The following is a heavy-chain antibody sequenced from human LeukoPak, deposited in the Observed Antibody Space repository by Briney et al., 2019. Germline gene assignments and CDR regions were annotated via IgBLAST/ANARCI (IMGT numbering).Heavy chain of an antibody. CDR1: GGSISSYY. Sequence: SETLSLTCTVSGGSISSYYWSWIRQPPGKGLEWIGNIYNSGSTNYNPPLKSRVTISVDTSKNQFSLQLNSVTPEDTAVYYCASSGILGYGFDIWGLGTMVTVSS. V-gene: IGHV4-59*12. CDR3: ASSGILGYGFDI. CDR2: IYNSGST. J-gene: IGHJ3*02.